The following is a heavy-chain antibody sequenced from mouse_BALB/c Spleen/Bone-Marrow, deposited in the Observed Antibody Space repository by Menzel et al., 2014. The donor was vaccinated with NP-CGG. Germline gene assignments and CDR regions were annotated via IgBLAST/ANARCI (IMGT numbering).Heavy chain of an antibody. CDR2: IYPGGGYT. V-gene: IGHV1-63*02. D-gene: IGHD2-14*01. CDR3: AREVRRYFDV. J-gene: IGHJ1*01. CDR1: GYTFTNYW. Sequence: QVQLQQSGAERVRPGTSVKISCKASGYTFTNYWLGWVKQRPGHGLEGIGDIYPGGGYTNYNEKFKGKATLTADTSSSTAYMQLSSLTSEDSAVYFCAREVRRYFDVWGAGTTVTVSS.